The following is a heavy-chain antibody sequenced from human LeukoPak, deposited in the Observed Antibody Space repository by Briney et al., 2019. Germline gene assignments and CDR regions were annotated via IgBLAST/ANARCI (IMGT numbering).Heavy chain of an antibody. CDR2: ISSSGSSI. Sequence: GGSLRLSCAASGFTFSDHYMNWIRQTPGQGLEWVSYISSSGSSISYADSMKGRFTISRDNAKNSLYLQMNSLRAEDTAVYYCAREPPRGSGYATFDSWGQGTRVTVSS. CDR3: AREPPRGSGYATFDS. CDR1: GFTFSDHY. V-gene: IGHV3-11*01. D-gene: IGHD5-12*01. J-gene: IGHJ4*02.